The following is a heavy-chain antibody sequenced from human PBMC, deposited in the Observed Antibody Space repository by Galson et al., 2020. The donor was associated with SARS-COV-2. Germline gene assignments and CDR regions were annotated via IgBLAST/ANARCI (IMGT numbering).Heavy chain of an antibody. D-gene: IGHD3-10*01. CDR2: IYYSGTT. CDR3: ARGIYGSGSYYKMEEYYFDY. Sequence: SETLSLTCTVSGGSISSGGYYWSWLRQHPGTGLEWIGYIYYSGTTYYNPSLKSRVTISVDRSKNQFSLKLSSVTAADTAVYYCARGIYGSGSYYKMEEYYFDYWGQGTLVTGSS. V-gene: IGHV4-31*03. CDR1: GGSISSGGYY. J-gene: IGHJ4*02.